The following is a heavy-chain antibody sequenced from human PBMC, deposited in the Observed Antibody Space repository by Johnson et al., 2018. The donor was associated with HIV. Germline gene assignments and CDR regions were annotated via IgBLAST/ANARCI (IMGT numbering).Heavy chain of an antibody. CDR3: AKDYYNFWSGLENDAFDI. CDR2: ISWNSGSI. D-gene: IGHD3-3*01. Sequence: VQLVESGGGVVRPGGSLRLSCAASGFTFDDYGMSWVRQAPGKGLAWVSGISWNSGSIGYADSVKGRFTISRDNSKNTLYLQMNSLRAEDTALYYCAKDYYNFWSGLENDAFDIWGQGTMVTVSS. V-gene: IGHV3-9*01. J-gene: IGHJ3*02. CDR1: GFTFDDYG.